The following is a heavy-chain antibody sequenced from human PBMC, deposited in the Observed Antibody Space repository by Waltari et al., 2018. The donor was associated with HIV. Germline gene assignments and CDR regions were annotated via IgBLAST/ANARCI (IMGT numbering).Heavy chain of an antibody. CDR1: GYTFTSYD. D-gene: IGHD3-9*01. CDR2: MKPISGNT. V-gene: IGHV1-8*01. Sequence: QVQLVQSGAEVKKPGASVKVSCKASGYTFTSYDVNWVRQATGQGLEWMGWMKPISGNTGYAKKFQGRISLTRNTSISTAYMELSSLTSEDTAVYYCARNDQLIRYFVYWGQGTLVTVSS. CDR3: ARNDQLIRYFVY. J-gene: IGHJ4*02.